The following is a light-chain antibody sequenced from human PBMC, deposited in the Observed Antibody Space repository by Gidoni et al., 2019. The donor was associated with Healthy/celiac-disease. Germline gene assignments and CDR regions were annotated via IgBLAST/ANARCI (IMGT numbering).Light chain of an antibody. J-gene: IGKJ3*01. Sequence: VLTQSPGTLSLSPGERATLSCRASQSVSSSYLAWYQQKPGQAPRLLIYGASSRATGIPDRFSGSGSGTDFTLTISRLEPEDLAVYYCQQYGISPPTFGPGTKVDIK. CDR1: QSVSSSY. CDR3: QQYGISPPT. V-gene: IGKV3-20*01. CDR2: GAS.